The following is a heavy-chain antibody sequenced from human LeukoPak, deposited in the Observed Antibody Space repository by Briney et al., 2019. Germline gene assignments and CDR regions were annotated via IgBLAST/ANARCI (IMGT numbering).Heavy chain of an antibody. J-gene: IGHJ4*02. Sequence: SETLSLTCTVSGGSISSYYWSWLRQPPGKGLEWIGYIYYSGSADYNPSLKSRVTISVDTSKNQFSLKLSSVTAADTAVYYCARHLGIAVAGTELDYWGQGTLVTVSS. CDR2: IYYSGSA. CDR1: GGSISSYY. CDR3: ARHLGIAVAGTELDY. V-gene: IGHV4-59*08. D-gene: IGHD6-19*01.